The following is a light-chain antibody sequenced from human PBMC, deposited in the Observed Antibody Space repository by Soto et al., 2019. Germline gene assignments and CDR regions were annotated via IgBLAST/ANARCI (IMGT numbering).Light chain of an antibody. V-gene: IGLV2-14*01. CDR3: SSFPRINDWV. J-gene: IGLJ3*02. Sequence: QSALTQPASVSGSPGQSITISCTGTSSDVGGYNYVSWYQQHPGKAPKLMIYEVSNRPSGVSNRFFGSKSGNTASLPISVLQTDDEADYYWSSFPRINDWVFGGGTKVTVL. CDR1: SSDVGGYNY. CDR2: EVS.